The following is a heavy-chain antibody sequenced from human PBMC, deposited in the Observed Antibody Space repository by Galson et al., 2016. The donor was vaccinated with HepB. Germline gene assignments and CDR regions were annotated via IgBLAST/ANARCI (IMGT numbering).Heavy chain of an antibody. CDR2: VSGYNGIT. Sequence: SVKVSCKASGYTFSSSGISWMRQVPGQGLEWMGWVSGYNGITNYARNFQGRVTVSTDTSTTTAYLELRSLTSDDTAVYYCARDMPPYSDSSGYYCLFDYWGQGTLVTVSS. J-gene: IGHJ4*02. V-gene: IGHV1-18*01. CDR3: ARDMPPYSDSSGYYCLFDY. D-gene: IGHD3-22*01. CDR1: GYTFSSSG.